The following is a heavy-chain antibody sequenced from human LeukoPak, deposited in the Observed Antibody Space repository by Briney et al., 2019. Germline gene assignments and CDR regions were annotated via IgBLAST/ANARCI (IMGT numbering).Heavy chain of an antibody. Sequence: SETLSLTCTVSGYSISSGYYWGWIRQPPGKGREWIGSIYHSGSTYYNPSLKSRVTISVDTSKDQFSLKLSSVTAADTAVYYCARDRLGLFDYWGQGTLVTVSS. CDR2: IYHSGST. CDR1: GYSISSGYY. D-gene: IGHD3-16*01. J-gene: IGHJ4*02. CDR3: ARDRLGLFDY. V-gene: IGHV4-38-2*02.